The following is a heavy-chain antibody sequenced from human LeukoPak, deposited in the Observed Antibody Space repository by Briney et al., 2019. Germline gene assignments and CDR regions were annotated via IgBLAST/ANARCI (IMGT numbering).Heavy chain of an antibody. CDR1: GFTFSSYE. CDR2: ISTSGSTI. D-gene: IGHD5-18*01. J-gene: IGHJ4*02. Sequence: GGSLRLSCAASGFTFSSYEMKWVRQAPGKGLEWVSCISTSGSTIYYADSVKGRFTMSRDNARHSLYLQMNSLRAEDTAVYYCARDGPGYSFDHWGQGTLVTVSS. V-gene: IGHV3-48*03. CDR3: ARDGPGYSFDH.